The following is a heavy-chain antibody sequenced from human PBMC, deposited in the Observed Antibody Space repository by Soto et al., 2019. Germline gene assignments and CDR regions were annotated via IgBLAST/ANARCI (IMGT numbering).Heavy chain of an antibody. Sequence: LSGTVLGGNLTKHSRKWVHQDTGNGLEWVSPISSRSTFINYADSVKGRFTISRDNDKGLVYLQMNSLRAEDTAVYYCARDPPLSTIVVVGVDDFWGQANLVTVSS. D-gene: IGHD3-22*01. J-gene: IGHJ4*02. CDR3: ARDPPLSTIVVVGVDDF. V-gene: IGHV3-21*06. CDR1: GGNLTKHS. CDR2: ISSRSTFI.